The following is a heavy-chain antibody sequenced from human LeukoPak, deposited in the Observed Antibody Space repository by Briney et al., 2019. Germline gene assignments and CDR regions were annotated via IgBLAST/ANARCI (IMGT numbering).Heavy chain of an antibody. CDR1: GFTFSSYS. D-gene: IGHD1-26*01. CDR2: ISSNSIYV. V-gene: IGHV3-21*01. Sequence: GGSLRLSCAASGFTFSSYSMNWVRQAPGKGLEWVSSISSNSIYVFYADSMKGRFTISRDNAKNSLSLQMNSLRAEGTAVYYCARGRQELPDFDYWGQGTLVTVS. J-gene: IGHJ4*02. CDR3: ARGRQELPDFDY.